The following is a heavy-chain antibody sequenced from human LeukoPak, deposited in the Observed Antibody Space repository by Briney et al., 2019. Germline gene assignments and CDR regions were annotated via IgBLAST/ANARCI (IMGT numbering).Heavy chain of an antibody. V-gene: IGHV3-48*03. CDR3: ARGHNYDFWSGLFDP. CDR2: ISSSGSTI. Sequence: GGSLRLSCAASGVTSSSYEMSWVRHAPGEGLWWVSYISSSGSTIYYACSVNCRSTLSRDNAKNSVYLQMHSLRAEDTAVYYCARGHNYDFWSGLFDPCGQGTLVTVSS. CDR1: GVTSSSYE. D-gene: IGHD3-3*01. J-gene: IGHJ5*02.